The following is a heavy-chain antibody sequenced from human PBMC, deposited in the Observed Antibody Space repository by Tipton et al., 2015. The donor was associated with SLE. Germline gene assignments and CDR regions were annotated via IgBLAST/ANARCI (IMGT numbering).Heavy chain of an antibody. Sequence: TLSLTYTVSGDSISGRYWSWFRQPPGKGLEWIGYIYYCGNTNYNPSLKSRVTISVDTSKNQFSLKLTSVTAADTAVYYCARGGASLKWLDPWGQGILVTVSS. CDR3: ARGGASLKWLDP. V-gene: IGHV4-59*11. J-gene: IGHJ5*02. D-gene: IGHD2-2*01. CDR2: IYYCGNT. CDR1: GDSISGRY.